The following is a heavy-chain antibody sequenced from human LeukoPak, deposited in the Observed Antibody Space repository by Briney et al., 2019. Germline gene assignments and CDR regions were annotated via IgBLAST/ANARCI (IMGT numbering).Heavy chain of an antibody. CDR1: DGSFSGYY. CDR3: ARGQNWNRGWFDP. CDR2: TNHSGTT. V-gene: IGHV4-34*01. D-gene: IGHD1-1*01. J-gene: IGHJ5*02. Sequence: SGTLSLTCAVHDGSFSGYYWSWIRQPPGKGLEWIGETNHSGTTNYNPSLKSRVTISVDTSKNQFSLKVTSVTAADTAVYYCARGQNWNRGWFDPWGQGTLVTVSS.